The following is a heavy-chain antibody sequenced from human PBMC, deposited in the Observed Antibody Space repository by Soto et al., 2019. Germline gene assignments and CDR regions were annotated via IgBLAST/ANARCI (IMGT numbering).Heavy chain of an antibody. D-gene: IGHD6-19*01. J-gene: IGHJ5*02. CDR2: INHSGST. Sequence: AETLSLTCAVYGGSFSGYYGSRILQPPGKGLEWIGEINHSGSTNYNPSLKSRVTISVDTSKNQFSLKLSSVTAADTAVYYCARRSGWKRNWFDPWGQGTLVTVSS. V-gene: IGHV4-34*01. CDR3: ARRSGWKRNWFDP. CDR1: GGSFSGYY.